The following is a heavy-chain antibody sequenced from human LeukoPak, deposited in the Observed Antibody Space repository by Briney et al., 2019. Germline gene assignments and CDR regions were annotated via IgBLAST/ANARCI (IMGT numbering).Heavy chain of an antibody. CDR3: VRDLKRSRARWENLGFDP. V-gene: IGHV1-18*01. J-gene: IGHJ5*02. D-gene: IGHD1-26*01. CDR1: GFTFTSYG. Sequence: ASVKVSCKASGFTFTSYGISWVRQAPGQGLEWMGWISVYNGNTNYAQKLQGRVIMTTDTSTSTAYMELRSLRSDDTAVYYCVRDLKRSRARWENLGFDPWGQGTLVTVSS. CDR2: ISVYNGNT.